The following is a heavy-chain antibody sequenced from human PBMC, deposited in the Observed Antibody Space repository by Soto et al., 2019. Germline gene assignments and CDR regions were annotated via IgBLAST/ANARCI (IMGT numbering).Heavy chain of an antibody. CDR1: GFTFSSYA. J-gene: IGHJ1*01. D-gene: IGHD6-13*01. Sequence: GESLKISCAASGFTFSSYAMSWVRQAPGKGLEWVSAISGSGGSTYYADSVKGRFTISRDNSKNTLYLQMNSLRAEDTAVYYCAKGPGIAAAGTVEYFQHWGQGTLVTVSS. CDR3: AKGPGIAAAGTVEYFQH. CDR2: ISGSGGST. V-gene: IGHV3-23*01.